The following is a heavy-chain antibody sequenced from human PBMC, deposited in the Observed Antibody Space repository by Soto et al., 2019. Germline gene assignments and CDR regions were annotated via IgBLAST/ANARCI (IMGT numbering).Heavy chain of an antibody. CDR3: ARNMVTMVRGVPQREFDP. J-gene: IGHJ5*02. Sequence: PSETLSLTCAVYGGSFSGYYWSWIRQPPGKGLEWIGEINHSGSTNYNPSLKSRVTISVDTSKNQFSLKLSSVTAADTAVYYCARNMVTMVRGVPQREFDPWGQGTLVTVSS. CDR2: INHSGST. CDR1: GGSFSGYY. V-gene: IGHV4-34*01. D-gene: IGHD3-10*01.